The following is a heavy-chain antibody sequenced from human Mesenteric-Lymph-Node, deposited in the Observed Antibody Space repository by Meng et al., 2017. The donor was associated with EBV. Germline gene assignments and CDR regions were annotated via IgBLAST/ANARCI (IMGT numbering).Heavy chain of an antibody. D-gene: IGHD5-24*01. CDR3: ARGSRDGYNLDY. CDR2: IYYSGST. J-gene: IGHJ4*02. Sequence: QVPRQGCGPGLVKPSQTLSLTCAVSGGSISSGGYYWSWIRQPPGKGLEWIGYIYYSGSTYYNPSLKSRVTISVDTSKNQFSLKLSSVTAADTAVYYCARGSRDGYNLDYWGQGTLVTVSS. V-gene: IGHV4-30-4*01. CDR1: GGSISSGGYY.